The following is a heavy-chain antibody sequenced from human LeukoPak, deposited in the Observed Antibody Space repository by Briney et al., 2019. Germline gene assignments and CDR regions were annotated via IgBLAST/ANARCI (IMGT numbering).Heavy chain of an antibody. J-gene: IGHJ4*02. CDR1: GFTFRSYA. CDR2: IGGNGNDT. D-gene: IGHD2-15*01. V-gene: IGHV3-23*01. Sequence: GGSLRLSCAASGFTFRSYAMSWVRQAPGKGLEWVSNIGGNGNDTYYADSVKGRFTISRDNSKNTVYLQMNSLRAEDTALYYCAKSFTSGGTCFSSSDYWGQGTLVTVSS. CDR3: AKSFTSGGTCFSSSDY.